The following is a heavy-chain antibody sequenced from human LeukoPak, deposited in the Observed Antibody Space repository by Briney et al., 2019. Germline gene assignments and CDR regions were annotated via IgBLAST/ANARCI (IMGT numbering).Heavy chain of an antibody. J-gene: IGHJ3*02. V-gene: IGHV3-48*04. CDR1: GFTFSSYA. Sequence: GGSLRLSCAASGFTFSSYAMSWVRQAPGKGLEWVSYISSSGSTIYYADSVKGRFTISRDNAKNSLYLQMNSLRAEDTAVYYCARGSSGWYAQGDAFDIWGQGTMVTVSS. CDR3: ARGSSGWYAQGDAFDI. CDR2: ISSSGSTI. D-gene: IGHD6-19*01.